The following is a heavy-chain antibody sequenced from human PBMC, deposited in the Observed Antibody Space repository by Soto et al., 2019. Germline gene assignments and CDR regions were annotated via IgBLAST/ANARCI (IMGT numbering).Heavy chain of an antibody. J-gene: IGHJ3*02. V-gene: IGHV1-58*01. D-gene: IGHD2-15*01. CDR3: AAEGPLVAAWGDFDI. Sequence: SVKVSCKASGFTFTSSAVQWVRQARGQRLEWIGWIVVGSGNTNYAQKFQERVTITRDMSTSTAYMELSSLRSEDTAVYYCAAEGPLVAAWGDFDIWGQGTMVTVSS. CDR1: GFTFTSSA. CDR2: IVVGSGNT.